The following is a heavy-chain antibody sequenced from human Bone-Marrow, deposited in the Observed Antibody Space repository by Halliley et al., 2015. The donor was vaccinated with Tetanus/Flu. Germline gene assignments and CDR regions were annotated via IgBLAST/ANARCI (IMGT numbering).Heavy chain of an antibody. CDR1: GFTFSTFA. CDR3: AKGGPWGVVTATGVSDI. Sequence: TASGFTFSTFAMNWVRQAPGKGLEWVSGISGIGGTIFYADSVKGRFTISRDNSKNTLSLQMNSLRAEDTAVYYCAKGGPWGVVTATGVSDIWGRGTMVTVSS. V-gene: IGHV3-23*01. CDR2: ISGIGGTI. D-gene: IGHD2-21*02. J-gene: IGHJ3*02.